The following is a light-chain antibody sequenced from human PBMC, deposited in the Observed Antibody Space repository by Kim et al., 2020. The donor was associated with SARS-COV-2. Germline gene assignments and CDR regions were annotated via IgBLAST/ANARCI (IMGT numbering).Light chain of an antibody. J-gene: IGKJ2*01. V-gene: IGKV3-11*01. Sequence: ALSPGESATPSCRASQSITNYLIWYQQKPGQAPRPLIYDASKRATGIPARFSGSGSGTDFTLTISSLEPEDFAVYYCQQRSTWPQTFGQGTKLEI. CDR3: QQRSTWPQT. CDR1: QSITNY. CDR2: DAS.